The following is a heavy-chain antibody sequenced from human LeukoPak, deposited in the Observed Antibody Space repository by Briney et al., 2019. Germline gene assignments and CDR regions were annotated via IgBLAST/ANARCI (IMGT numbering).Heavy chain of an antibody. V-gene: IGHV3-23*01. CDR1: GFTLSSYA. J-gene: IGHJ4*02. Sequence: GGSLRLSCTASGFTLSSYAMSWVRQAPGEGLEWVSTISGSADNTNYAEAVKGRFTISRDNSKNTPYLQMNSLRAEDTAVYYCAKAFGWELTDSVDYWGQGTLVTVSS. CDR2: ISGSADNT. CDR3: AKAFGWELTDSVDY. D-gene: IGHD1-26*01.